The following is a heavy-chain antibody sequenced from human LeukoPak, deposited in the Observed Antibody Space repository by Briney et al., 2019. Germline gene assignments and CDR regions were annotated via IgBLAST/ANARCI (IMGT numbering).Heavy chain of an antibody. CDR3: ARHAWVTNDIYYFDY. Sequence: SETLSLTCTVSGGSISSSSYYWGWIRQPPGKGLEWIGSIYYSESTYYNPSLKSRVTISVDTSKNQFSLKLSSVTAADTAVYYCARHAWVTNDIYYFDYWGQGTLVTVSS. CDR2: IYYSEST. D-gene: IGHD2-8*01. V-gene: IGHV4-39*01. CDR1: GGSISSSSYY. J-gene: IGHJ4*02.